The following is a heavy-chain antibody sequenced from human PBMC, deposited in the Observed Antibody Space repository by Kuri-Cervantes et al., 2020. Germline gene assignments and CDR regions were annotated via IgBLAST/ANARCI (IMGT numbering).Heavy chain of an antibody. Sequence: LSLTCAASGFIFTNYAMHWVRQAPGKGLEWVSGITYTGGTTYYADSVKGRFTISRDNSKNTLYLQMNSLKAEDSAVYSCAKGRESSGYSDFDYWGQGTLVTVSS. CDR1: GFIFTNYA. CDR3: AKGRESSGYSDFDY. D-gene: IGHD3-22*01. CDR2: ITYTGGTT. V-gene: IGHV3-23*01. J-gene: IGHJ4*02.